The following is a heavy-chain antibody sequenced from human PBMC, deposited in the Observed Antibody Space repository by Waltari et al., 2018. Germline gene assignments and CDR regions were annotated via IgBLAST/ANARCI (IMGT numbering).Heavy chain of an antibody. J-gene: IGHJ4*02. D-gene: IGHD5-12*01. CDR1: GFIFSNCN. CDR3: VKYSGFDYFLDY. V-gene: IGHV3-30*18. Sequence: GSGFIFSNCNMHWVRQAPGQGLEWVAGISNDGNNKDYADSVKTRFTVSRENSKNTLYLQINSLRDDDTAVYYCVKYSGFDYFLDYWGQGTL. CDR2: ISNDGNNK.